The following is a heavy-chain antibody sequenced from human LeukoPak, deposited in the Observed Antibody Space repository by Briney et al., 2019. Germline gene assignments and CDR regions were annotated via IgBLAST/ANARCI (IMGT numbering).Heavy chain of an antibody. D-gene: IGHD3-10*01. V-gene: IGHV3-30*02. CDR1: GFTFSSYG. CDR2: IRYDGSNK. Sequence: GGSLRLSCAASGFTFSSYGMHWVRQAPGKGLEWVAFIRYDGSNKYYADSVKGRFTISRDNSKNTLYLQMNSLRAEDTAVYYCATRRGYYGSGVNTYYFDYWGQGTLVTVSS. CDR3: ATRRGYYGSGVNTYYFDY. J-gene: IGHJ4*02.